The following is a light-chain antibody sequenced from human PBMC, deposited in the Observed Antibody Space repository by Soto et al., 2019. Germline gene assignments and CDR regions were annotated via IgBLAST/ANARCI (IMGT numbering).Light chain of an antibody. V-gene: IGKV3-15*01. CDR2: GAS. CDR1: ESISSK. Sequence: EVVLSQSPGTLSLSPGDRATVSCRTSESISSKYLAWYQQKPGQAPRLLIYGASTRATGIPARFSGSGSGTEFTLTISSLQSEDFAVYYCQQYNNWPPWTFGQGTKVDIK. CDR3: QQYNNWPPWT. J-gene: IGKJ1*01.